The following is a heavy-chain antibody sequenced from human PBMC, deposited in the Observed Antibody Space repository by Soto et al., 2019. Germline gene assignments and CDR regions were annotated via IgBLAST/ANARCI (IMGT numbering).Heavy chain of an antibody. Sequence: EVQLVESGGGLVQPGGSLRLSCAASGFAFSTYWMHWVRQAPGKGLLWVARIKFDGSSTYSADSVKGRFTISRVDAKNTLYLQMNGLSVDDTAVYYCARGAKNIYAMDVWGLGTTVTVSS. CDR2: IKFDGSST. V-gene: IGHV3-74*01. CDR1: GFAFSTYW. CDR3: ARGAKNIYAMDV. J-gene: IGHJ6*02.